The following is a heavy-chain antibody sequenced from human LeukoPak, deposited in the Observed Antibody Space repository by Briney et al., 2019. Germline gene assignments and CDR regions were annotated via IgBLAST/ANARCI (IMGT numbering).Heavy chain of an antibody. J-gene: IGHJ4*02. D-gene: IGHD1-26*01. CDR1: GGSISSSSYY. V-gene: IGHV4-39*01. CDR3: ARYAREGSYDY. Sequence: SETLSRTCTVSGGSISSSSYYWGWIRQPPGKGLEWIGSIYYSGSTYYNPSLKSRVTISVDTSKNQFSLKLSSVTAADTAVYYCARYAREGSYDYWGQGTLVTVSS. CDR2: IYYSGST.